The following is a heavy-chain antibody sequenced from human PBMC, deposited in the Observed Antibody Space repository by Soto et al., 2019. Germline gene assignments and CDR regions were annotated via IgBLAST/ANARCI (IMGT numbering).Heavy chain of an antibody. CDR1: GFSVSTSGVG. J-gene: IGHJ4*02. V-gene: IGHV2-5*02. CDR2: IFWDDDK. Sequence: SGPTLVKPTQTLTLTCTFSGFSVSTSGVGVGWIRQPPGKALEWLALIFWDDDKRYSPSLKSRLTINKDTSKNQVVLTMSNMDPVDTATYYCAHRQYSNYGGESYDYWGQGTLVTVSS. D-gene: IGHD4-4*01. CDR3: AHRQYSNYGGESYDY.